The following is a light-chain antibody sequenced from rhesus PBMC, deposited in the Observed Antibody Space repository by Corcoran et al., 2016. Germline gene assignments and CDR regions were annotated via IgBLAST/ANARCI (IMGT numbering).Light chain of an antibody. V-gene: IGKV1-33*02. CDR3: HQHNSYPYS. CDR1: QGISTW. Sequence: DIQMTQSPSSLSASVGDRVTITCQASQGISTWLAWYQQKPGKAPKLLMSSASNLQSGVPSRFSGSGSGTDFTRNISSLQPEDFATYYCHQHNSYPYSFGQGTKVEIK. J-gene: IGKJ2*01. CDR2: SAS.